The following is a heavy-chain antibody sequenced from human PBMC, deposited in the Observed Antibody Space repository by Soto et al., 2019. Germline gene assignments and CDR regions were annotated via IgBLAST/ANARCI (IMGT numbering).Heavy chain of an antibody. D-gene: IGHD3-22*01. CDR3: ARDHRYDSSGYYSGSGLFDY. CDR2: IIPIFGTA. V-gene: IGHV1-69*13. CDR1: GGTFSSYA. J-gene: IGHJ4*02. Sequence: ASVKVSCKASGGTFSSYAISWVRQAPGQGLEWMGGIIPIFGTANYAQKFQGRVTITADESTSTAYMELSSLRSEDTAVYYCARDHRYDSSGYYSGSGLFDYWGQGTLVTVSS.